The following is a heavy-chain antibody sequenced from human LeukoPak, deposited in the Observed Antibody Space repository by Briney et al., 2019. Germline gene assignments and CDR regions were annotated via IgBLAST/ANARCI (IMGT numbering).Heavy chain of an antibody. CDR2: INRDGSST. D-gene: IGHD5/OR15-5a*01. CDR3: AREVVGRFYDRGGPGAFDY. V-gene: IGHV3-74*01. Sequence: GGSLRLSCAASGFTFSSYWMHWVRQAPGKGLVWVSRINRDGSSTSYADSVKGRFTISRDNAKNTLSLQMNSLRAEDTAVYYCAREVVGRFYDRGGPGAFDYWGQGTPVTVSS. J-gene: IGHJ4*02. CDR1: GFTFSSYW.